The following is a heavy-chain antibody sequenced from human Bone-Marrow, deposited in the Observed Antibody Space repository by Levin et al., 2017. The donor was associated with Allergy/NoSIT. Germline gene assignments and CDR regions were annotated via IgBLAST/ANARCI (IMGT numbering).Heavy chain of an antibody. V-gene: IGHV1-69*04. J-gene: IGHJ4*02. D-gene: IGHD5-12*01. CDR1: GDISNNHA. Sequence: ASVKVSCKASGDISNNHAIAWVRQAPGQRPEWMGRTTPVVDVTEYGQKFLGRLSITADKSTRTDYMELRSLKSEDTAMYYCVREFVDKTLLPQNIVLWGPGTLVTVSS. CDR3: VREFVDKTLLPQNIVL. CDR2: TTPVVDVT.